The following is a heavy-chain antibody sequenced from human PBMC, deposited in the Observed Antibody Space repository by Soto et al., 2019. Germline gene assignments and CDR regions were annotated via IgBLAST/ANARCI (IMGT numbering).Heavy chain of an antibody. CDR3: ATLGSSGWYYFDY. V-gene: IGHV3-21*01. Sequence: GGSLRLSCAASGFTFSSYSMNWVRQAPGKGLEWVSSISSSSSYIYYADSVKGRFTISRDSAKNSLYLQMNSLRAEDTAVYYCATLGSSGWYYFDYWGQGTLVTVSS. D-gene: IGHD6-19*01. CDR1: GFTFSSYS. CDR2: ISSSSSYI. J-gene: IGHJ4*02.